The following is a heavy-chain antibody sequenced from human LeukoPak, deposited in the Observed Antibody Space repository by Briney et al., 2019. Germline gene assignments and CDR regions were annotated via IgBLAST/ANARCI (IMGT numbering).Heavy chain of an antibody. V-gene: IGHV1-8*01. CDR2: MNPNSGNT. J-gene: IGHJ5*02. CDR3: ARGRSLYYDSSGYYQNWFDP. CDR1: GYTFTSYD. Sequence: ASVKVSCKASGYTFTSYDINWVRQATGQGLEWKGWMNPNSGNTGYAQKFQGRVTMTRNTSISTAYMELSSLRSEDTAVYYCARGRSLYYDSSGYYQNWFDPWGQGTLVTVSS. D-gene: IGHD3-22*01.